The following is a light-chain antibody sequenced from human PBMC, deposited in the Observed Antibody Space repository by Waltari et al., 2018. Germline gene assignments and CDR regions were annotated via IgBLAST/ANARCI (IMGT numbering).Light chain of an antibody. V-gene: IGKV2-30*01. Sequence: DAVLTQSPLSLPVTLGQPASISCRSSQTLVSSNGNTYLSWFQPRPGQSPRRLIYTVSHRDSGVPDRVSGSGSDTDFTLTISRVEAEDVGVYYCMQASSWPWTFGQGTKVEIK. CDR2: TVS. CDR3: MQASSWPWT. CDR1: QTLVSSNGNTY. J-gene: IGKJ1*01.